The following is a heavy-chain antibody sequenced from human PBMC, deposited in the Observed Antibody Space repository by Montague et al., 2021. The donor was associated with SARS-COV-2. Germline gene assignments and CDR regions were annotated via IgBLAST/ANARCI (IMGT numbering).Heavy chain of an antibody. V-gene: IGHV4-34*01. CDR3: ARGLVSGSYYLGVDY. CDR2: INHTGSA. D-gene: IGHD1-26*01. Sequence: SETLSLTCGVYGGSFSNKYWTWIRQPPGKGLGWIGEINHTGSANYKPSLKRRVTISVDTSKNQFSLKVSSVTAADTAVYYCARGLVSGSYYLGVDYWGQGTLVTVSS. CDR1: GGSFSNKY. J-gene: IGHJ4*02.